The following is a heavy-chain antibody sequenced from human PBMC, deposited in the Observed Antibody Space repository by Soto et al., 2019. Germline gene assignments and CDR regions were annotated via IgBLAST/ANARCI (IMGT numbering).Heavy chain of an antibody. V-gene: IGHV1-18*01. CDR1: GYTFTSYG. J-gene: IGHJ5*02. Sequence: QVQLVQSGAEMKNPGASVKVSCKASGYTFTSYGISWVRQAPGQGLEGMGWISGFNDETNHAPKLQGRVTMTKDTSTSTAYMELRSLKSDDTAVYYCARSGSYYPARNWFGPWGQGTLVTVSS. D-gene: IGHD3-10*01. CDR2: ISGFNDET. CDR3: ARSGSYYPARNWFGP.